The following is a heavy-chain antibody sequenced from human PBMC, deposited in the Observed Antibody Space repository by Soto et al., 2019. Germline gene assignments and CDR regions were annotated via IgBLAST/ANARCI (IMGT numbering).Heavy chain of an antibody. CDR3: ARRLGWNSNQYGMDV. D-gene: IGHD1-7*01. CDR2: IYPDDYDT. J-gene: IGHJ6*02. V-gene: IGHV5-51*01. Sequence: GESLKISCKGSGYSFTSYWIGWVRQMPGKGLEWMGIIYPDDYDTRYSPSFQRQVTISADKSISTAYLQWSSLKASDTAMYYCARRLGWNSNQYGMDVWGQGTTVTVSS. CDR1: GYSFTSYW.